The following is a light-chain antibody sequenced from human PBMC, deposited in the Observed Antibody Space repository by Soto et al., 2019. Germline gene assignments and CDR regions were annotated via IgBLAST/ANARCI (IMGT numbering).Light chain of an antibody. CDR2: DVS. J-gene: IGLJ1*01. V-gene: IGLV2-14*01. Sequence: QSALTQPASVSGSPGQSITISCTGTSSDVGDYNYVSWYQQHPGKAPKLMIFDVSNRPSGVSNRFSGSKSGNTASLTSSGLQAEDEDDYYCSSYTSSSTRVFGTGTKVTVL. CDR3: SSYTSSSTRV. CDR1: SSDVGDYNY.